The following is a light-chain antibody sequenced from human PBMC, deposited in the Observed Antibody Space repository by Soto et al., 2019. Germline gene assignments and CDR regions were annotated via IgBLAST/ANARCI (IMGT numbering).Light chain of an antibody. CDR1: QSIGTY. CDR3: QQYGSSPPIT. V-gene: IGKV3-20*01. CDR2: GAS. Sequence: ETVMTQSPPTLPLSPGERGLVSCRASQSIGTYLAWYPQTRGQSPRLLIYGASSRATGIPDRFRGSGSGTDFTLTISRLEPEDFAVYYCQQYGSSPPITFGQGTRLEIK. J-gene: IGKJ5*01.